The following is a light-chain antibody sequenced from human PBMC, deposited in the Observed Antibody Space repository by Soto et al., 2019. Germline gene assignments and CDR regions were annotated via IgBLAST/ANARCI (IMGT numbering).Light chain of an antibody. J-gene: IGKJ1*01. Sequence: ETVMTQSAATLSMSPGERATLSCRASQSVSSNLAWYQQKPGQAPRLLIYGASTRVTGIPARFSGSGSGTEFTLTISSLQSEDFAIYYCQQYKNWPRTFGQGTKVEIK. V-gene: IGKV3-15*01. CDR2: GAS. CDR1: QSVSSN. CDR3: QQYKNWPRT.